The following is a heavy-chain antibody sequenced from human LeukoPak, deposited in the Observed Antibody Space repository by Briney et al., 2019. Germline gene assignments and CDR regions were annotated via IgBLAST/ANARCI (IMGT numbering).Heavy chain of an antibody. J-gene: IGHJ3*02. V-gene: IGHV3-53*01. CDR1: GFTVSSYY. CDR2: IYGGGST. CDR3: AREVLIAPMGAFDI. D-gene: IGHD3-22*01. Sequence: GGSLRLSCAASGFTVSSYYMSWVRQAPRKGLEWVSVIYGGGSTYYADSVKGRFTISRDNSKNTLFLQMNSLRAEDTAVYYCAREVLIAPMGAFDIWGQGTMVTVSS.